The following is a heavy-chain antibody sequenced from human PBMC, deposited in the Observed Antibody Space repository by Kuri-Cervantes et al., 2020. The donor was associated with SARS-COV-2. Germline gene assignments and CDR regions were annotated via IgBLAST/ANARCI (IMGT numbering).Heavy chain of an antibody. J-gene: IGHJ6*03. D-gene: IGHD2-2*01. Sequence: GESLKISCAASGFTFSSYAMSWVRQAPGKGLEWVSAISGSGGSTYYADSVKGRFTISRDNSKNTLYLQMNSLKAEDTAVYYCAKGGEYQLLVPNYSYYMDVWGKGTTVTVSS. CDR2: ISGSGGST. V-gene: IGHV3-23*01. CDR1: GFTFSSYA. CDR3: AKGGEYQLLVPNYSYYMDV.